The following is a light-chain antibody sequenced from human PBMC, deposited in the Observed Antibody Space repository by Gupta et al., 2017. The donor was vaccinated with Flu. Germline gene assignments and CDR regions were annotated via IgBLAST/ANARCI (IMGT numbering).Light chain of an antibody. CDR2: WAS. CDR1: QSVLYSSNNKNY. Sequence: SLGERATIKCKSSQSVLYSSNNKNYVSWYQQQPGPPTKLLIYWASTRESGVHDPFSGSGSWQVFITTIRRVQDEDVAFYSRQQYYRPWPNLGGGTKLEIK. CDR3: QQYYRPWPN. V-gene: IGKV4-1*01. J-gene: IGKJ4*01.